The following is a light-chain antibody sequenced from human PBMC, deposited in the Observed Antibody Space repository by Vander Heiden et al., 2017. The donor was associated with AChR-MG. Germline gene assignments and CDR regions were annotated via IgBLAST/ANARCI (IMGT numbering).Light chain of an antibody. Sequence: EIVMTQSPDSLTVSLGEGATIRCQSSQNLLSSDNDKNFFGWFQKRPGQRPKLLISWASARESGVPDRFSGSGSGTHFTLTISSVQAEDVAVYYCQQYYNAPLTFGQGTKVEI. V-gene: IGKV4-1*01. CDR3: QQYYNAPLT. CDR1: QNLLSSDNDKNF. J-gene: IGKJ1*01. CDR2: WAS.